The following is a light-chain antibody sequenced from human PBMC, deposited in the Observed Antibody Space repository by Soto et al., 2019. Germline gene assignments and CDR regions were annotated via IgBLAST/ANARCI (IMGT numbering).Light chain of an antibody. CDR3: ATWDDSLNAYV. CDR1: TFHIGSND. J-gene: IGLJ1*01. CDR2: SNS. V-gene: IGLV1-44*01. Sequence: QAALTQPPSASGTPGPRGTISCSGSTFHIGSNDVDWYQHLPGTAPKLLIHSNSQRPSGVPDRFSGSKSGTSASLAISGLQSEDEADYYCATWDDSLNAYVFGPGTKVTVL.